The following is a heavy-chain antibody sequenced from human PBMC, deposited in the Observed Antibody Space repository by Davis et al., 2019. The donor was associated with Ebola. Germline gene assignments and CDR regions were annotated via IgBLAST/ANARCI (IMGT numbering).Heavy chain of an antibody. V-gene: IGHV1-69*13. CDR2: IIPIFGTA. CDR1: GYTFTSYG. J-gene: IGHJ4*02. Sequence: SVKVSCKASGYTFTSYGISWVRQAPGQGLEWMGGIIPIFGTANYAQKFQGRVTITADESTSTAYMELSSLRSEDTAVYYCARLRGNRAPGYFDYWGQGTLVTVSS. CDR3: ARLRGNRAPGYFDY. D-gene: IGHD3-10*01.